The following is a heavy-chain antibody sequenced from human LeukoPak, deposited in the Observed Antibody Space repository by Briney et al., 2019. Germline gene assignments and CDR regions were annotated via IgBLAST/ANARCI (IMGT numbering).Heavy chain of an antibody. J-gene: IGHJ4*02. Sequence: SETLSLTCAVYGGSFSGYYWSWIRQPPGMGLEWIGEINHSGSTNYNPSLKSRVTISVDTSKNQFSLKLSSVTAADTAVYYCARGYLNNYVSLHGEGNFDYWGQGTLVAVSS. CDR3: ARGYLNNYVSLHGEGNFDY. D-gene: IGHD4-4*01. CDR1: GGSFSGYY. CDR2: INHSGST. V-gene: IGHV4-34*01.